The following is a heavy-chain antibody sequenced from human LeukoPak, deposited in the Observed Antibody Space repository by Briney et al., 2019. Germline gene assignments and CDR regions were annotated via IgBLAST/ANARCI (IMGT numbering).Heavy chain of an antibody. J-gene: IGHJ4*02. D-gene: IGHD2-21*02. CDR3: AGEGYCGGDCYIYFDY. Sequence: GGSLRLSCAASGFTFSSYAMHWVRQAPGKGLEWVAVISYDGSNKYYADSVKGRFTISRDNSKNTLYLQMNSLRAEDTAVYYCAGEGYCGGDCYIYFDYWGQGTLVTVSS. V-gene: IGHV3-30*04. CDR2: ISYDGSNK. CDR1: GFTFSSYA.